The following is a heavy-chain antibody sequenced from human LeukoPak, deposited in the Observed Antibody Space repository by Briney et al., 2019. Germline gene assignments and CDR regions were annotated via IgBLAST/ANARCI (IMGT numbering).Heavy chain of an antibody. V-gene: IGHV3-30*18. J-gene: IGHJ4*02. D-gene: IGHD3-3*01. CDR3: AKDPGDVNYDFWSGYHLSYFDY. Sequence: GGSLRLSCAASGFTFGSYGMHWVRQAPGKGLEWVAVISYDGSNKYYADSVKGRFTISRDNSKNTLYLQMNSLRAEDTAVYYCAKDPGDVNYDFWSGYHLSYFDYWGQGTLVTVSS. CDR2: ISYDGSNK. CDR1: GFTFGSYG.